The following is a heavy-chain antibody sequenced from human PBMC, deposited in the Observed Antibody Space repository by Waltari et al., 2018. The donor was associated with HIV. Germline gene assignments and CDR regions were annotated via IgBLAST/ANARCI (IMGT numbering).Heavy chain of an antibody. V-gene: IGHV1-69*01. CDR2: IIPIFGTA. CDR3: ARTMIGSYSTKYYYGMDV. Sequence: QVQLVQSGAEVKKPGSSVKVSCKASGGPFSSYAISWVRTAPGQGLEWMGGIIPIFGTANYAQKFQGRVTITADESTSTAYMELSSLRSEDTAVYYCARTMIGSYSTKYYYGMDVWGQGTTVTVSS. CDR1: GGPFSSYA. J-gene: IGHJ6*02. D-gene: IGHD1-26*01.